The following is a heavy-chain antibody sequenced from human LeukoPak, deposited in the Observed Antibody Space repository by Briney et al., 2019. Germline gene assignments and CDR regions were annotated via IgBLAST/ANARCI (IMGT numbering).Heavy chain of an antibody. J-gene: IGHJ4*02. CDR1: GGSISSYY. CDR3: ARVARQWLAFDY. D-gene: IGHD6-19*01. CDR2: IYHSGST. Sequence: SETLSLTCTVSGGSISSYYWGWIRQPPGKGLEWIGSIYHSGSTYYNPSLKSRVTISVDTSKNQFSLKLSSVTAADTAVYYCARVARQWLAFDYWGQGTLVTVSS. V-gene: IGHV4-38-2*02.